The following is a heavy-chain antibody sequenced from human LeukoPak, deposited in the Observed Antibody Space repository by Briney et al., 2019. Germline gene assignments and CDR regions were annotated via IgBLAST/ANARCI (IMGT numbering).Heavy chain of an antibody. J-gene: IGHJ3*02. CDR1: GFIFSGYS. CDR3: AREEGGRHDGFDI. Sequence: GGSLRLSCAASGFIFSGYSMNWVRQAPGKGLEWVSSISSSSSYIYYADSVKGRFTISRDNAKNSLYLQMNSLRSEDTAVYYCAREEGGRHDGFDIWGQGTMVTVSS. D-gene: IGHD1-26*01. V-gene: IGHV3-21*01. CDR2: ISSSSSYI.